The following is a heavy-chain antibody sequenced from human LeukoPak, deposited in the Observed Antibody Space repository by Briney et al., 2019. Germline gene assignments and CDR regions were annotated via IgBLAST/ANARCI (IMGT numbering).Heavy chain of an antibody. J-gene: IGHJ4*02. Sequence: NPSETLSLTCTVSGGSISSYYWSWIRQPAGKGLEWIGRIYTSGSTNYNPSLKSRVTMSVDTSKNQFSLKLSSVTAADTAVYYCARHTYYYDSSGYIGLDYWGQGTLVTVSS. CDR3: ARHTYYYDSSGYIGLDY. CDR1: GGSISSYY. V-gene: IGHV4-4*07. CDR2: IYTSGST. D-gene: IGHD3-22*01.